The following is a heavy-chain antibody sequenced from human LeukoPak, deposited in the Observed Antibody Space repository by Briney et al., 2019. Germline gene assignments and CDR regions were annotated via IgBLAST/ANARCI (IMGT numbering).Heavy chain of an antibody. CDR1: GFTFSSYA. J-gene: IGHJ6*02. D-gene: IGHD3-10*01. CDR2: ISGSGGST. Sequence: GGSLRLSCAASGFTFSSYAMSWARQAPGKGLEWVSAISGSGGSTYYADSVKGRFTISRDNSKNTLYLQMNSLRAEDTAVYYCAKAVVREPNNKYYYGMDVWGQGTTVTVSS. V-gene: IGHV3-23*01. CDR3: AKAVVREPNNKYYYGMDV.